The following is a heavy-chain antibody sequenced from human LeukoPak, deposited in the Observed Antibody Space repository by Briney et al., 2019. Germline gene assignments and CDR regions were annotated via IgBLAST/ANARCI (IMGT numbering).Heavy chain of an antibody. V-gene: IGHV1-69*05. CDR1: GGTFSSYA. J-gene: IGHJ4*02. CDR3: AGGPYDSSHFDY. CDR2: IIPIFGTA. Sequence: GSSVKVSCKASGGTFSSYAISWVRHAPGQGLEWMGRIIPIFGTAKYAQTFQGRVTITTDESTSTAYMELSSLRSEDTAVYYCAGGPYDSSHFDYWGQGTLVTVSS. D-gene: IGHD3-22*01.